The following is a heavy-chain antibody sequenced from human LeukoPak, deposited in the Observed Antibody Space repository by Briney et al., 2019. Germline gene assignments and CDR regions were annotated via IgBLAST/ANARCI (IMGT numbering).Heavy chain of an antibody. J-gene: IGHJ4*02. CDR2: ISGSGGST. Sequence: GGSLRLSCVASGFTFSSYAMSWVRQAPGKGLEWVSAISGSGGSTYYADSVKGRFTISRDNSKNTLYLQMNSLRAEDTAVYYCAKDLGRSYYYDILTGYYPFDYWGQGTLVTVSS. V-gene: IGHV3-23*01. CDR1: GFTFSSYA. CDR3: AKDLGRSYYYDILTGYYPFDY. D-gene: IGHD3-9*01.